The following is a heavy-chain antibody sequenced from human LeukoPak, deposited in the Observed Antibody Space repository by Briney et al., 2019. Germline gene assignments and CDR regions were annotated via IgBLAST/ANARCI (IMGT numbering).Heavy chain of an antibody. CDR2: ISYSGGST. CDR1: GFTFSSYA. D-gene: IGHD2-2*02. CDR3: AKASVAIPQYCNS. Sequence: GGSLRLSCAASGFTFSSYAISWVRQAPGKGLEWVSAISYSGGSTYYADSVKGRFTISRDNSKDTLFLQLNSLTAADTAMYFCAKASVAIPQYCNSWGQGTLVTVSS. V-gene: IGHV3-23*01. J-gene: IGHJ5*02.